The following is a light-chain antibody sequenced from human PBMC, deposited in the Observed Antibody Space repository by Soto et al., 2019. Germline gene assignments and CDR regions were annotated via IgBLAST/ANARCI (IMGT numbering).Light chain of an antibody. J-gene: IGKJ1*01. CDR1: QGIRND. CDR2: AAS. V-gene: IGKV1-6*01. Sequence: AIQMTQSPSSLSASVGDRVTITCPAIQGIRNDLGWYQQKPGKAPKLLIYAASNFQIGVPSRFSGSGSGTDFTLTISSLQPEDFATYYCLQDYHYPWTFGQGTKVEIQ. CDR3: LQDYHYPWT.